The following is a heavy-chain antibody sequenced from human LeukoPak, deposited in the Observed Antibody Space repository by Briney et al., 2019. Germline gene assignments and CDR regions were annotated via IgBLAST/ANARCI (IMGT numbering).Heavy chain of an antibody. CDR2: IYYSGST. D-gene: IGHD3-3*01. V-gene: IGHV4-39*01. CDR3: ARHAYYDFWSASY. CDR1: GGSISSSSYC. J-gene: IGHJ4*02. Sequence: SETLSLTCTVSGGSISSSSYCWGWIRQPPGKGLEWIGSIYYSGSTYYNPSLKSRVTISVDTSKNQFSLKLSSVTAADTAVYYCARHAYYDFWSASYWGQGTLVTVSS.